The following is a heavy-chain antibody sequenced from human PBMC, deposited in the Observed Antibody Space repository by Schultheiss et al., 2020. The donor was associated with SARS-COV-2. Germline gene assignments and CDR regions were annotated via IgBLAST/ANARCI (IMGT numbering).Heavy chain of an antibody. V-gene: IGHV3-23*01. CDR3: ARAYYDGSGRFDY. J-gene: IGHJ4*02. CDR2: ISGSGGST. CDR1: GFTFSSYA. D-gene: IGHD3-22*01. Sequence: GESLKISCAASGFTFSSYAMSWVRQAPGKGLEWVSAISGSGGSTYYADSVKGRFTISRDNSKNTLYLQMNDLTPEDTAVYYCARAYYDGSGRFDYWGLGTLVTVSS.